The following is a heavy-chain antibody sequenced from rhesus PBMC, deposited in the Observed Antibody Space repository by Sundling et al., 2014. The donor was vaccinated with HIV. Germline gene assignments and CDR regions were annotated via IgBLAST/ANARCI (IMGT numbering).Heavy chain of an antibody. CDR3: AKPFSIWTGYYTQHWYGLDS. J-gene: IGHJ6*01. CDR2: ISSGGDFV. Sequence: EVQLVESGGGLVQPGGPVRLSCTASGFTFTTYGIYWVRQAPGKGLEWISVISSGGDFVHYADSVKGRLTISRDNSENTVSLQMSRLRVEDTAVYYCAKPFSIWTGYYTQHWYGLDSWGQGVVVTVSS. D-gene: IGHD3-3*01. V-gene: IGHV3S42*01. CDR1: GFTFTTYG.